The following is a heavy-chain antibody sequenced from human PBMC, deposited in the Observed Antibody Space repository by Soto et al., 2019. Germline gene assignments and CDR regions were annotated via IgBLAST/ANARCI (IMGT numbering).Heavy chain of an antibody. J-gene: IGHJ4*02. CDR2: IYFSGTT. CDR1: GGSVSSISHY. V-gene: IGHV4-61*01. CDR3: AREGYSYAYFDY. D-gene: IGHD5-18*01. Sequence: SETLSLTCTVSGGSVSSISHYWSWIRQPPGKGLEWIGYIYFSGTTNYSPSLKSRVTISIDTSKNQFSLNLSSVTAADTAVYYCAREGYSYAYFDYWGQGNRVTASS.